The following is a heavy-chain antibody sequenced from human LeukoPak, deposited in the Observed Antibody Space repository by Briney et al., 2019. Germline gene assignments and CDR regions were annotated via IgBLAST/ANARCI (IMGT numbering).Heavy chain of an antibody. Sequence: PSETLSLTCTVAGGSISSSSYYWGWIRQPPGKGLEWIGSIYYSGSTYYNPSLKSRVTISVDTSKNQFSLKLSSVTAADTAVYYCARRHQNSGSYRGRGSFDYWGQGTLVTVSS. V-gene: IGHV4-39*01. CDR1: GGSISSSSYY. CDR3: ARRHQNSGSYRGRGSFDY. D-gene: IGHD1-26*01. CDR2: IYYSGST. J-gene: IGHJ4*02.